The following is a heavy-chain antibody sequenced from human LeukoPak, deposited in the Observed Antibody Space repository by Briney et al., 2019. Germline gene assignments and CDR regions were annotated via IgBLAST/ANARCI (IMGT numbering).Heavy chain of an antibody. CDR1: GYTFTGYY. CDR2: INPNSGGT. J-gene: IGHJ4*02. D-gene: IGHD1-20*01. V-gene: IGHV1-2*02. Sequence: GASVKVSCKASGYTFTGYYMHWVRQAPGQGLEWMGWINPNSGGTNYAQKFQGRVTMTRDTSISTAYMELSRLRSDDTAVYYCARAPFYNWNYLDYWGQGTLDTVSS. CDR3: ARAPFYNWNYLDY.